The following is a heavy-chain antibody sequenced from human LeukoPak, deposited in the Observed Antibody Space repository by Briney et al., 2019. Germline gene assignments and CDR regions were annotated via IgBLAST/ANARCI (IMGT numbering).Heavy chain of an antibody. CDR2: ISGSGGST. J-gene: IGHJ4*02. CDR3: AKVESATVTKYYFDY. V-gene: IGHV3-23*01. D-gene: IGHD4-17*01. Sequence: GGSLRLSCAASGFTFSSYAMGWVRQAPGKGLEWVSAISGSGGSTYYADSVKGRFTISRDNSKNTLYLQMNSLRAEDTAVYYCAKVESATVTKYYFDYWGQGTLVTVSS. CDR1: GFTFSSYA.